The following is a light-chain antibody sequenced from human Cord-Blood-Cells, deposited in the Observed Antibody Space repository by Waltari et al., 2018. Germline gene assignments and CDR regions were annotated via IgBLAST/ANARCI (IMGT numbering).Light chain of an antibody. CDR2: AAS. Sequence: AIRMTQSPSSFSASTGDRVTITCRASQGISSYLAWYQQKPGKAPKLLIYAASTLQSGVPSRVSGSGSGTDFTLTISCLQCEDFATYYCQQYYSYPRTFGQGTKVEIK. V-gene: IGKV1-8*01. CDR1: QGISSY. CDR3: QQYYSYPRT. J-gene: IGKJ1*01.